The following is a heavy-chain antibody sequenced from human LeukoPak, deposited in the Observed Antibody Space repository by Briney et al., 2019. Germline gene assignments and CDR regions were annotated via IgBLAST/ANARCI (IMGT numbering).Heavy chain of an antibody. J-gene: IGHJ4*02. V-gene: IGHV4-59*12. CDR1: GGSISTYY. CDR3: ARVSGGRDFDY. CDR2: INYSGST. D-gene: IGHD2-15*01. Sequence: SETLSLTCTVSGGSISTYYWSWIRQPPGKGLEWIGFINYSGSTNYNPSLKSRVTISVDTSKNQFSLKLSSVTAADTAVYYCARVSGGRDFDYWGQGTLVTVSS.